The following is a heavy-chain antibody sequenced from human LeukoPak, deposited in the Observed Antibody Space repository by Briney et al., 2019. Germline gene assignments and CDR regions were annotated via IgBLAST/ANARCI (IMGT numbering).Heavy chain of an antibody. J-gene: IGHJ6*02. CDR1: GDSINSYY. D-gene: IGHD3-9*01. CDR3: ARDLNHGFNYYYYGLEV. CDR2: IYFSGNT. Sequence: SETLSLTCTDSGDSINSYYWSWIRQPPGKGLEWIGYIYFSGNTKYNPSLQNRVTISVDRSKSQFYLTLSSVTAADTAVYFCARDLNHGFNYYYYGLEVWGQGTTVTVSS. V-gene: IGHV4-59*01.